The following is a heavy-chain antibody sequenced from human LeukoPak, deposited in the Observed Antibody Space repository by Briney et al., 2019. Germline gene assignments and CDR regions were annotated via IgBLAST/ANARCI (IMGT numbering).Heavy chain of an antibody. V-gene: IGHV6-1*01. CDR2: TYYRSKWYN. Sequence: SQTLSLTCAISGDSVSSNSAAWNWIRQSPSRGLEWLGRTYYRSKWYNDYAVSVKSRITINPDTSKNQFSLQLNSVTPEDTAVYYCAQNRLRYFDGRYYYYGMDVWGQGTTVTVSS. CDR1: GDSVSSNSAA. CDR3: AQNRLRYFDGRYYYYGMDV. D-gene: IGHD3-9*01. J-gene: IGHJ6*02.